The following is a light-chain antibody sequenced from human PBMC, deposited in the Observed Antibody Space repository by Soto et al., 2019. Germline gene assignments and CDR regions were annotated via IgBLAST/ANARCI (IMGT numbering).Light chain of an antibody. Sequence: EILLIQSPATLSLSPGERATLSCRASQSVSSSLAWYQQYPCQAPRPRIFDASNRATGIPVRFSGSGSGTDFTLTISSLEPEDFTVYYCQQHSNWPLTFGGGTKVDVK. CDR2: DAS. V-gene: IGKV3-11*01. J-gene: IGKJ4*01. CDR3: QQHSNWPLT. CDR1: QSVSSS.